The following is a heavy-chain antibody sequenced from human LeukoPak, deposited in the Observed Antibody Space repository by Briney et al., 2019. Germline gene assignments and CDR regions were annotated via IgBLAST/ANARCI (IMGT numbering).Heavy chain of an antibody. CDR2: ISSSSSTI. D-gene: IGHD5-12*01. J-gene: IGHJ4*02. CDR3: ASRAGSGYQFYFDY. CDR1: GFTFSSYS. V-gene: IGHV3-48*04. Sequence: GGSLRLSCAASGFTFSSYSMNWVRQAPGKGLEWVSYISSSSSTIYYADSVKGRFTIPRDNAKNSLYLQMNSLRAEDTAVYYCASRAGSGYQFYFDYRGQGTLVTVSS.